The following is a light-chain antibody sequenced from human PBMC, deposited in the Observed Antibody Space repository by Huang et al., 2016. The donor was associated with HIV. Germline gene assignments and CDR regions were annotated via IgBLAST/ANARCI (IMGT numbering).Light chain of an antibody. CDR2: CAS. Sequence: EIVMTQSPATLSVSPGERATPSCRASQSVSSNLAWYQQKPGQAPRLLMYCASIRAPRIPARFTGSGSGTEFTLTISSLQSEDFAVYYCQQYNNWPPEETFGPGTKVDMK. J-gene: IGKJ3*01. CDR3: QQYNNWPPEET. CDR1: QSVSSN. V-gene: IGKV3-15*01.